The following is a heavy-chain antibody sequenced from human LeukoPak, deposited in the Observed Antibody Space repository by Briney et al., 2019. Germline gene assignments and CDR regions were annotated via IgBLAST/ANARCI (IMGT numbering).Heavy chain of an antibody. Sequence: ASVKVSCKASGYTFTGYYIHWVQQAPGQGLEWMGWLNPKSGGTNYAQKFQGRVTMTRDTIINTAYMELSRLRSDDTAVYYCARNDWNDPWFDPWGQGTLVTVSS. D-gene: IGHD1-1*01. CDR1: GYTFTGYY. CDR2: LNPKSGGT. J-gene: IGHJ5*02. V-gene: IGHV1-2*02. CDR3: ARNDWNDPWFDP.